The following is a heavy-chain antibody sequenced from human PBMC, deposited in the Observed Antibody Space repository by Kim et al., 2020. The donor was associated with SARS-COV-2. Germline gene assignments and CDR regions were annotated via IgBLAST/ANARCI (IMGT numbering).Heavy chain of an antibody. D-gene: IGHD2-21*02. V-gene: IGHV4-59*09. CDR3: ARGGDNFDI. CDR2: ETT. J-gene: IGHJ4*02. Sequence: ETTNYTPPLRSQVTMSVDTSKNQLFLNLISVTAADTAVYYCARGGDNFDIWGQGTLVTVSS.